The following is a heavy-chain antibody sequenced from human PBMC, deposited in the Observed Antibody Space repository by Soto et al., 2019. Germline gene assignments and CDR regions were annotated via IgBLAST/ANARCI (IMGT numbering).Heavy chain of an antibody. J-gene: IGHJ6*02. V-gene: IGHV3-48*03. D-gene: IGHD2-15*01. Sequence: VGSLRLSCAASGFTFSSYEMNWVRQAPGKGLEWVSYISSSGITISYADSVKGRFTISRDNAKNSVYLQLNSLRAEDTAVYYCARYCSGGSCYSTGYYYYGMDVWGQGTTVTVSS. CDR3: ARYCSGGSCYSTGYYYYGMDV. CDR2: ISSSGITI. CDR1: GFTFSSYE.